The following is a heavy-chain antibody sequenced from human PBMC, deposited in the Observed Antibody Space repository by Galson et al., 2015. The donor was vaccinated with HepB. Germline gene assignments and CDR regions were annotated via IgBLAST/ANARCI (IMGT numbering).Heavy chain of an antibody. CDR1: GGTFSSYA. CDR3: ARAYSSGYYYGAFDV. D-gene: IGHD3-22*01. CDR2: INPDSGGT. Sequence: SVKVSCKASGGTFSSYAISWVRLAPGQGLEWMGRINPDSGGTDYAQKFQGRVTMTRDTSTSTAYMELSSLRSDDTVVYYCARAYSSGYYYGAFDVWGQGTMVTVS. V-gene: IGHV1-2*05. J-gene: IGHJ3*01.